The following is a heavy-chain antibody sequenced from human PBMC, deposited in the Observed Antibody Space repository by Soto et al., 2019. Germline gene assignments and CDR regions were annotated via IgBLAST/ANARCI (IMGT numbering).Heavy chain of an antibody. Sequence: EVQLVESGGGLVQPGGSLRLSCAASGFTFSSYSMNWVRQAPGKGLEWVSYISSSSSTIYYAESLKGRFTISRDNAKNSLYLQMNSLRAEDTAVYYCARETSAYQLLPYWFDPWGQGTLVTVSS. CDR1: GFTFSSYS. D-gene: IGHD2-2*01. V-gene: IGHV3-48*01. J-gene: IGHJ5*02. CDR2: ISSSSSTI. CDR3: ARETSAYQLLPYWFDP.